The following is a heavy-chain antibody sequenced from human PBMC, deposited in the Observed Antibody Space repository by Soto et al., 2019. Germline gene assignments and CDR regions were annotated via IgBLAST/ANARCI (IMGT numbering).Heavy chain of an antibody. J-gene: IGHJ3*02. CDR1: GDMFDTYT. CDR3: ARDGPMDRAFDI. CDR2: IIPRSAKS. D-gene: IGHD3-10*01. Sequence: GASVEVSCTASGDMFDTYTITWMRQAPGRGLEWVGGIIPRSAKSNYAQKFEGRVTITADESTSAAYMKLSSLRSDDTAVYYCARDGPMDRAFDIWGQGTMVTVSS. V-gene: IGHV1-69*13.